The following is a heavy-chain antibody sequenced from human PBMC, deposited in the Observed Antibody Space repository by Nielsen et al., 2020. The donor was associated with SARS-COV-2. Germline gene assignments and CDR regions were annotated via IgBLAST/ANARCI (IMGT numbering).Heavy chain of an antibody. V-gene: IGHV4-39*01. CDR2: IYYSGST. Sequence: SETLSLTCTVSGGSISSSSYYWGWIRQPPGKGLEWIGSIYYSGSTYYNPSLKSRVTISVDTSKNQFSLKLSSVTAADTAVYYCASTLSWELLGGGVTNWGQGTLVTVSS. D-gene: IGHD1-26*01. CDR1: GGSISSSSYY. CDR3: ASTLSWELLGGGVTN. J-gene: IGHJ4*02.